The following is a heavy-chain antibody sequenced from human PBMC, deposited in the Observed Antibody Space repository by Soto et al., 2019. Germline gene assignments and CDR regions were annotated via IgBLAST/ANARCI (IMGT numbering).Heavy chain of an antibody. CDR2: IIPIFGTA. V-gene: IGHV1-69*01. D-gene: IGHD5-12*01. CDR3: ARDGGYQGRDGYKSFDY. Sequence: QVQLVQSGAEVKKPGSSVKVSCKAAVGTFSSYAISCVRQATGQGLEWMGGIIPIFGTANYAQKFQGRVTITADESTSTAYMELSSLRSEDTAVYYCARDGGYQGRDGYKSFDYWGQGTLVTVSS. CDR1: VGTFSSYA. J-gene: IGHJ4*02.